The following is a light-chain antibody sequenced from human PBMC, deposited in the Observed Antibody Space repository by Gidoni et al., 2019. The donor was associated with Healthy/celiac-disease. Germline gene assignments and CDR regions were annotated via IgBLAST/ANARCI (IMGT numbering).Light chain of an antibody. J-gene: IGLJ2*01. CDR1: SSNIGKNY. Sequence: QSVLTQPRSVSAAPGQKVTISCSGSSSNIGKNYVSWYQQPPGTAPKLLIYDNNKRPSGIPDRFSGSKSGTSATLGITGLQTGDEADYYCGTWDSSLSVVVFGGGTKLTVL. CDR3: GTWDSSLSVVV. V-gene: IGLV1-51*01. CDR2: DNN.